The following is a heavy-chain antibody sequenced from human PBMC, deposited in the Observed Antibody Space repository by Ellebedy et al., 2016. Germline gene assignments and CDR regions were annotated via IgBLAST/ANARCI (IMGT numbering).Heavy chain of an antibody. V-gene: IGHV1-2*02. CDR2: LNPNSGGT. CDR3: SRGGPSSFLGWFDT. CDR1: GYTFSDYY. D-gene: IGHD6-6*01. Sequence: ASVKVTCKASGYTFSDYYIHWVRQEPGQGLEGMGWLNPNSGGTKYAQQFQGRVTMTRDTSISTAYMELNRLRSDDKAVYYCSRGGPSSFLGWFDTWGQGPLVNVSS. J-gene: IGHJ5*02.